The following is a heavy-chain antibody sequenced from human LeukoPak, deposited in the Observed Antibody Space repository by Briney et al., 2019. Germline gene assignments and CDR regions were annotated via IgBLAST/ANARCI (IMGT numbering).Heavy chain of an antibody. J-gene: IGHJ4*02. Sequence: GGSLRLSCAASGFTFSSYSMNWVRQAPGKGLEWVSYISSSSSTIYYADSVKGRFTISRDNAKNSVYLQMDSLRAEDTAVYYCARGSSGRYFAFIDYWGQGTQVTVSS. D-gene: IGHD1-26*01. V-gene: IGHV3-48*04. CDR1: GFTFSSYS. CDR3: ARGSSGRYFAFIDY. CDR2: ISSSSSTI.